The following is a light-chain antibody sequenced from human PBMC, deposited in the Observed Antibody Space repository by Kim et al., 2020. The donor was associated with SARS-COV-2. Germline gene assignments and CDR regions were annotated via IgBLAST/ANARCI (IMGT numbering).Light chain of an antibody. CDR3: QVWDSSSDHWV. CDR1: NIGSKS. Sequence: APGKTARITCGGNNIGSKSVHWYQQKPGQAPVLFIYYDSDRPSGIPERFSGSNSGNTATLTISRVEAGDEADYYCQVWDSSSDHWVFGGGTKLTVL. V-gene: IGLV3-21*04. J-gene: IGLJ3*02. CDR2: YDS.